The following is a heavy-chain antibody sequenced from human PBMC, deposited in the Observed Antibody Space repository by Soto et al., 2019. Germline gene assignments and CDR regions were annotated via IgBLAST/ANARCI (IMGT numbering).Heavy chain of an antibody. Sequence: TSETLSLTYTVSGGSISSSSYFWGWIRQPPGKGLEWIGSIYYSGSTYYNPSLKSRVNVSVDTSKNQFSLKLSSVTAADTAVYYCARHPSDFWFDPWGQGTLVTVSS. D-gene: IGHD2-21*02. CDR1: GGSISSSSYF. J-gene: IGHJ5*02. V-gene: IGHV4-39*01. CDR2: IYYSGST. CDR3: ARHPSDFWFDP.